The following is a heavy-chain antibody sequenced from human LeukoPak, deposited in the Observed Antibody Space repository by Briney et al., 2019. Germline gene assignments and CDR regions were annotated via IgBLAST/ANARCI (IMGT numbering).Heavy chain of an antibody. J-gene: IGHJ4*02. D-gene: IGHD3-10*01. V-gene: IGHV3-30*18. CDR1: GFTFSSYG. CDR2: ISYDGSNK. Sequence: PGGSLRLSCAASGFTFSSYGMHWVRQAPGKGLEWVAVISYDGSNKYYADSVKGRFTISRDNSKNTLYLQMNSLRAEDTAVHYCAKDRVRWWGVTATRYFDYWGQGTLVTVSS. CDR3: AKDRVRWWGVTATRYFDY.